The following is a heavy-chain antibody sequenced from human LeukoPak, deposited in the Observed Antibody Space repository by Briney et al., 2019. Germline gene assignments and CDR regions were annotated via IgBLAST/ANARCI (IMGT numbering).Heavy chain of an antibody. CDR3: AKCSTPGYTSGWCNWIDP. CDR2: ISYDGSDK. J-gene: IGHJ5*02. V-gene: IGHV3-30*18. Sequence: GGSLRLSCAASGFTFSNYGMHWVRQAPGKGLEWVAVISYDGSDKYYAGSVKGRFTISKDNSKNTLYLQMNSLRADDTAVYYCAKCSTPGYTSGWCNWIDPWGQGTLVTVSS. CDR1: GFTFSNYG. D-gene: IGHD6-19*01.